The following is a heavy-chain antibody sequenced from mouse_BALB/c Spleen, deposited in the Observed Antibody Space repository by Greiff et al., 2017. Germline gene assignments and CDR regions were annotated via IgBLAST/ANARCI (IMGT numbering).Heavy chain of an antibody. CDR1: GFNIKDTY. CDR2: IDPANGNT. V-gene: IGHV14-3*02. Sequence: EVKLVESGAELVKPGASVKLSCTASGFNIKDTYMHWVKQRPEQGLEWIGRIDPANGNTKYDPKFQGKATITADTSSNTAYLQLSSLTSEDTAVYYCARTMMDYWGQGTSVTVSS. D-gene: IGHD1-1*02. J-gene: IGHJ4*01. CDR3: ARTMMDY.